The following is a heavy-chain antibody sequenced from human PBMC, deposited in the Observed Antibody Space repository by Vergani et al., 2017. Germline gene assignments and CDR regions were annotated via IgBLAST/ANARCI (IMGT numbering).Heavy chain of an antibody. CDR1: GYTFTSYY. Sequence: QVQLVQSGAEVKKPGASVKVSCKASGYTFTSYYMHWVRQAPGQGLEWMGIINPSGGSTSYAQKFQGRVTMTRDTSTSTVYMELSSLRSEDTAVYYCARVPELEVGAAPYYFDYWGQGTLVTVSS. CDR3: ARVPELEVGAAPYYFDY. V-gene: IGHV1-46*01. J-gene: IGHJ4*02. D-gene: IGHD6-6*01. CDR2: INPSGGST.